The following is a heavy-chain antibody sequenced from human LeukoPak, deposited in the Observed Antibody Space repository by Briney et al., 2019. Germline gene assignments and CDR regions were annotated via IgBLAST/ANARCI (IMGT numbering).Heavy chain of an antibody. CDR3: VKDREMGSGWAYFQH. CDR2: IGRNGDST. Sequence: GGSLRLSCSASGFTFGTYAMHWVRQAPGKGLEYVSAIGRNGDSTYYADSVKGRFTISRDNSKNTLYLQMSSLRPEDTAVYYCVKDREMGSGWAYFQHWGQGTLVTVSS. CDR1: GFTFGTYA. V-gene: IGHV3-64D*06. D-gene: IGHD6-19*01. J-gene: IGHJ1*01.